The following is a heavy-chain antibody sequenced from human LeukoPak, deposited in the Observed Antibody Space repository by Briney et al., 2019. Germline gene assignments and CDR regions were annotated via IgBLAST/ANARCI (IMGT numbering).Heavy chain of an antibody. CDR1: GFTFSNYA. Sequence: GGSLRLSCAASGFTFSNYAMNWVRQAPGKGLEWVSGISANGDTTYYVDSVRGRFTISRDNSKNSVFLQMNSQRDADTAVYYCVKDFWPARDGGGYYSPFEYWGEGTLVTVSS. V-gene: IGHV3-23*01. J-gene: IGHJ4*02. CDR2: ISANGDTT. CDR3: VKDFWPARDGGGYYSPFEY. D-gene: IGHD3-22*01.